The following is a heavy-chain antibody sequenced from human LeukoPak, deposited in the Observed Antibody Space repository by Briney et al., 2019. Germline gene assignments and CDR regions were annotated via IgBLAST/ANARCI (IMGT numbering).Heavy chain of an antibody. Sequence: ASVKVSCKASGYTFTSYDINWVRQATGQGLEWMGWMNPNSGNTGYARKFQGRVTMTRNTSISTAYMELSSLRSEDTAVYYCARGKRSGFLNWFDPWGQGTLVTVSS. D-gene: IGHD3-10*01. CDR2: MNPNSGNT. V-gene: IGHV1-8*01. J-gene: IGHJ5*02. CDR3: ARGKRSGFLNWFDP. CDR1: GYTFTSYD.